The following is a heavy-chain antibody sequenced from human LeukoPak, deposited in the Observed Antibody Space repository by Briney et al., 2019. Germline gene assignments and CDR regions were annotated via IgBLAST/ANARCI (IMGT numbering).Heavy chain of an antibody. J-gene: IGHJ6*03. CDR2: MSADSATT. Sequence: GGSLRLSCAASGFNFGSYSMTWVRQAPGKGLEWVLVMSADSATTFYADSVKGRFTISRDNAKNTVFLQMSSLRAEDTALYYCARTVHNPVSNYYYYMDVWGKGTTVTVSS. CDR1: GFNFGSYS. V-gene: IGHV3-23*01. CDR3: ARTVHNPVSNYYYYMDV. D-gene: IGHD1-1*01.